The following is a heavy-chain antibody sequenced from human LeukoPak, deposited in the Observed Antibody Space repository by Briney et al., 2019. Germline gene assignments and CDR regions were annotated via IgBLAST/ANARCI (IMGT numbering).Heavy chain of an antibody. J-gene: IGHJ3*02. Sequence: SETLSLTCTVSGGSTSSYYWSWIRQPPGKGLEWIGYIYYSGSTNYNPSLKSRVTISVDTSKNQFSLKLSSVTAADTAVYYCASCGLGYCSGGARGAFDIWGQGTMVTVSS. CDR3: ASCGLGYCSGGARGAFDI. CDR1: GGSTSSYY. V-gene: IGHV4-59*01. CDR2: IYYSGST. D-gene: IGHD2-15*01.